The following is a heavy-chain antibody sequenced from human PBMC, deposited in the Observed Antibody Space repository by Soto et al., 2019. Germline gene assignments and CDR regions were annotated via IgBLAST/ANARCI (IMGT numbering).Heavy chain of an antibody. CDR3: TRDLNGGTPFDY. D-gene: IGHD2-8*01. CDR2: IDPGSGNP. V-gene: IGHV1-3*01. J-gene: IGHJ4*02. CDR1: GYTLTNYA. Sequence: QVQLVQSGAEVKKPGASVRVSCKPSGYTLTNYAIHWVRQAAGQSLEWLAWIDPGSGNPTYSQKFRGRITLSRDTLSRDKSASTFYMDLSRLTSEDTAVYFCTRDLNGGTPFDYWGQGTLVTVSS.